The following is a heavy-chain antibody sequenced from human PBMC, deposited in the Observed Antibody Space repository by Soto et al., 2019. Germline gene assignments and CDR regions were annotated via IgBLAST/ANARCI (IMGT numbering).Heavy chain of an antibody. V-gene: IGHV1-69*01. J-gene: IGHJ6*02. D-gene: IGHD2-2*02. CDR3: VRDHGYWTSRSCYRDYYYYGMDV. Sequence: QVQLVQSGAEVKKPGSSVKVSCKVSGDTFSSYGISWVRQAPGRGLEWMGGIIPMYGTANYSQKFQGRVTITADEPTTAAYMELSSLRSEDTAVYLCVRDHGYWTSRSCYRDYYYYGMDVWGQGTTVTVSS. CDR2: IIPMYGTA. CDR1: GDTFSSYG.